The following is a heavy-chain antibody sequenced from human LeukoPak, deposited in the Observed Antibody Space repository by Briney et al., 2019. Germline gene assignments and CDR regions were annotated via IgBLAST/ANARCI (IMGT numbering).Heavy chain of an antibody. CDR2: ISAYNCNT. D-gene: IGHD2-2*01. CDR1: VYILPSYG. CDR3: ARAFPRYCRSTSCYAYYYGMDV. V-gene: IGHV1-18*04. J-gene: IGHJ6*04. Sequence: GASVNVSCKSCVYILPSYGISWVRQARGQGLEWMGWISAYNCNTNYAQKLQGRLTMPTHTSTSTAYMELRSLRSDDAAVYYCARAFPRYCRSTSCYAYYYGMDVWGKGTTVTVSS.